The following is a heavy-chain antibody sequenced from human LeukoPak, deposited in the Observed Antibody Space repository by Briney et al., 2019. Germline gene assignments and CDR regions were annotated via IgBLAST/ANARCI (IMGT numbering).Heavy chain of an antibody. V-gene: IGHV1-69*04. CDR2: IIPILGIA. Sequence: SVKVSCKASGGTFSSYAISWVRQAPGQGLEWMGRIIPILGIANYAQKFQGRVTITADKSTSTAYMELSSLRSEDTAVYYCARVGYGAVAGGGDYWGQGTLVTVSS. CDR3: ARVGYGAVAGGGDY. J-gene: IGHJ4*02. D-gene: IGHD6-19*01. CDR1: GGTFSSYA.